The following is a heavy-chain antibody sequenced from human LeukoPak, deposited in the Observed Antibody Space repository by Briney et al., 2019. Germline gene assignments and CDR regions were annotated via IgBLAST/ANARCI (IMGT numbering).Heavy chain of an antibody. CDR3: ARAYCSGGSCYSGFGY. CDR1: GGSISSYY. D-gene: IGHD2-15*01. CDR2: IYTSGST. J-gene: IGHJ4*02. Sequence: KPSETLSLTCAVSGGSISSYYWSWIRQPAGKGLEWIGRIYTSGSTNYNPSLKSRVTMSVDTSKNQFSLKLNSVTAADTAVYYCARAYCSGGSCYSGFGYWGQGTLVTVSS. V-gene: IGHV4-4*07.